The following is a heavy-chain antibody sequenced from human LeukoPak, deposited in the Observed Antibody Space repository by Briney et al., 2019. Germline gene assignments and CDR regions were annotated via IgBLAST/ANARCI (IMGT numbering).Heavy chain of an antibody. CDR1: GGTFSSYA. J-gene: IGHJ5*02. CDR2: IIPIFGTA. D-gene: IGHD5-18*01. Sequence: SVKVSCKASGGTFSSYAISWVRQAPGQGLEWMGGIIPIFGTANYAQKFQGRVTITTDESTSTAYMELSSLRSEDTAVYYCARDLGSYGFEYNWXXPXXQGTLVTXXS. CDR3: ARDLGSYGFEYNWXXP. V-gene: IGHV1-69*05.